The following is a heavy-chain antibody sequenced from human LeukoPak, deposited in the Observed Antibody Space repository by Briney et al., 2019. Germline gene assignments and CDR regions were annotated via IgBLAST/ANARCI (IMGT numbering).Heavy chain of an antibody. J-gene: IGHJ4*02. V-gene: IGHV3-23*01. Sequence: PPGGSLRLSCAASGFTFSSYAMTWLRQAPVKGLEWVSALSASAGRAYYADSVKGRFTISRDNSKNMLYLQMNSLRAKDTAIYYCAQISVDTSRDRWSDFDSWGQGILVTVSS. CDR2: LSASAGRA. CDR1: GFTFSSYA. D-gene: IGHD5-18*01. CDR3: AQISVDTSRDRWSDFDS.